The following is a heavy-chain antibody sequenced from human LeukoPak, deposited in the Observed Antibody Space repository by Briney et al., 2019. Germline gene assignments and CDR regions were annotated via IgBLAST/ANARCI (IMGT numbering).Heavy chain of an antibody. V-gene: IGHV1-3*01. Sequence: ASVKVSCKASGYTFTGYYMHWVRQAPGQGLEGMGWINAGNGNTKYSQKFQGRVTITRDTSASTAYMELSSLRSEDTAVYYCARGGYDFWSGYPDNAFDIWGQGTMVTVSS. CDR1: GYTFTGYY. CDR2: INAGNGNT. CDR3: ARGGYDFWSGYPDNAFDI. J-gene: IGHJ3*02. D-gene: IGHD3-3*01.